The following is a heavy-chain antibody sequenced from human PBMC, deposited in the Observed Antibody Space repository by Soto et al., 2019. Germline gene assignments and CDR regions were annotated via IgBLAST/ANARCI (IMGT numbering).Heavy chain of an antibody. CDR2: VYYSGST. CDR3: ASDYSGYSADPEYYGVEV. D-gene: IGHD3-22*01. J-gene: IGHJ6*02. Sequence: LSLTCSVSGGSVTLTSYYWGWIRQPPGRGLEWIGNVYYSGSTNYNPSLKSRVTISVDTSKNQFSLRLKSVTAADTAVYYCASDYSGYSADPEYYGVEVWGQGTTVTVSS. CDR1: GGSVTLTSYY. V-gene: IGHV4-39*01.